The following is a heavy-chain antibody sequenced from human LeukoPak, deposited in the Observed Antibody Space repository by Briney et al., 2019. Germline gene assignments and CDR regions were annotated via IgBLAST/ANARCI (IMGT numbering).Heavy chain of an antibody. Sequence: GGSLRLSCAASGFTFSSYGMHWVRQAPGKGLKWVAFIRYDGSNKYYADSVKGRFTISRDNSKNTLYLQMNSLRAEDTAVYYCAKDLWYQPLMGYWGQGTLVAVSS. CDR3: AKDLWYQPLMGY. CDR2: IRYDGSNK. CDR1: GFTFSSYG. J-gene: IGHJ4*02. V-gene: IGHV3-30*02. D-gene: IGHD2-2*01.